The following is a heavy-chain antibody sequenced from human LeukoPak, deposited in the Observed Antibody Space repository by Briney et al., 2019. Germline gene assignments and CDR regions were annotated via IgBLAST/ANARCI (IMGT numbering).Heavy chain of an antibody. CDR2: INHSGST. Sequence: SETLSLTCAVYGGSFSGYYWSWIRQPPGKGLEWIGEINHSGSTNYNPSLKSRVTISVDTSKNQFSLKLSSVTAADTAVYYCARQKIDYGDFYYYYYYMDVWGKGTTVTISS. V-gene: IGHV4-34*01. D-gene: IGHD4-17*01. CDR1: GGSFSGYY. J-gene: IGHJ6*03. CDR3: ARQKIDYGDFYYYYYYMDV.